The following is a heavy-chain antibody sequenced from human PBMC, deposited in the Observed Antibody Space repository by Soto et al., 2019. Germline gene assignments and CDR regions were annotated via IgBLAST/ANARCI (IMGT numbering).Heavy chain of an antibody. D-gene: IGHD3-10*01. CDR2: IKSKTDGGTT. V-gene: IGHV3-15*07. CDR1: GFTFSNAW. J-gene: IGHJ6*02. CDR3: TNPGGSGSYYKSTPTPYGMDV. Sequence: GGSLRLSCAASGFTFSNAWMNWVRQAPGKGLEWVGRIKSKTDGGTTDYAAPVKGRFTISRDDSKNTLYLQMNSLKTEDTAVYYCTNPGGSGSYYKSTPTPYGMDVWGQGTTVTVSS.